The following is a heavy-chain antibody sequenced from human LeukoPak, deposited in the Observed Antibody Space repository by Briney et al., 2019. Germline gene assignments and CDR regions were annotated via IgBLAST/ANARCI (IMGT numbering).Heavy chain of an antibody. J-gene: IGHJ3*02. V-gene: IGHV4-39*01. D-gene: IGHD3-22*01. CDR1: RASFNGSDYC. CDR2: IYYRGNT. CDR3: ADSSGYLGDDVFDS. Sequence: SETLSLTCSVSRASFNGSDYCWGWVRQPPGKGLEWIGTIYYRGNTYYNPSLTSRVTISADTSKMQFSLKLTSATAADTAVYYGADSSGYLGDDVFDSWGRGTLVTVSS.